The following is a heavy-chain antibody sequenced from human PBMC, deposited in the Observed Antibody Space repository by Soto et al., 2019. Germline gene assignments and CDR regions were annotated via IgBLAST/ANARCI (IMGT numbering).Heavy chain of an antibody. CDR2: IIPIFSTA. CDR1: GGTFSSYA. D-gene: IGHD6-6*01. J-gene: IGHJ6*02. CDR3: ASAPIIAARAYYYYYGMDV. V-gene: IGHV1-69*13. Sequence: SVKVSCKASGGTFSSYAISWVRQAPGQGLEWMGGIIPIFSTANYAQKFQGRVTITADESTSTAYMELSSLRSEDTAVYYCASAPIIAARAYYYYYGMDVWGQGTTVTVSS.